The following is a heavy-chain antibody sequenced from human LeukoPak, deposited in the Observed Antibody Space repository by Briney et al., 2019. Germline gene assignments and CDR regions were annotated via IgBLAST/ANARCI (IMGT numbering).Heavy chain of an antibody. Sequence: GGSLRLSCAASGFTFTSHWMSWVRQAPGKGLGWVARMNLDGSEKYYVDSVKGRFTISRDNAKTSLYLEMNSLRAEDTAVYYCARDATYCTNGVCYTRFDYWGQGTLVTVSS. CDR3: ARDATYCTNGVCYTRFDY. J-gene: IGHJ4*02. V-gene: IGHV3-7*01. CDR1: GFTFTSHW. CDR2: MNLDGSEK. D-gene: IGHD2-8*01.